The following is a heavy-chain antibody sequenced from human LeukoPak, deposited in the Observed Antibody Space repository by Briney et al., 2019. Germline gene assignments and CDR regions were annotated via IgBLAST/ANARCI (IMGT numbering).Heavy chain of an antibody. Sequence: SQTLSLTCAVSGGSISSGGYSWSWIRQPPGKGLEWIGYIYHSGSTYYNPSLKSRVTISVDTSKNQFSLKLSSVTAADTAVYYCARVHYDILTGSSHLDYWGQGTLVTVSS. CDR2: IYHSGST. CDR3: ARVHYDILTGSSHLDY. D-gene: IGHD3-9*01. V-gene: IGHV4-30-2*01. CDR1: GGSISSGGYS. J-gene: IGHJ4*02.